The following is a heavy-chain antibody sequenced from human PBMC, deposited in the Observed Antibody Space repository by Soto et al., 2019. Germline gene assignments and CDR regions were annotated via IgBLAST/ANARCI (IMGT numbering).Heavy chain of an antibody. V-gene: IGHV6-1*01. CDR1: GDSVSSNSAA. CDR3: ARWNSGDYDILTGYYGTFDY. Sequence: QSQTLSLTCAISGDSVSSNSAAWNWIRQSPSRGLEWLGRTYYRSKWYNDYAVSVKSRITINPDTSKNQFSLQLNSVTPEDTAVYYCARWNSGDYDILTGYYGTFDYWGQGTLVTVSS. J-gene: IGHJ4*02. D-gene: IGHD3-9*01. CDR2: TYYRSKWYN.